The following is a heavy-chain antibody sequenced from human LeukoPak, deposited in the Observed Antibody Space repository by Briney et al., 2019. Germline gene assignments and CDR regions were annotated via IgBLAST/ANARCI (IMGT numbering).Heavy chain of an antibody. CDR1: GYTFTGYY. D-gene: IGHD3-10*01. V-gene: IGHV1-2*02. Sequence: ASVKVSCKASGYTFTGYYMHWVRQAPGQGPEWMGWINPNSGGTNYAQKFQGRVTMTRDTSISTAYMELSRLRSDDTAVYYCARDLKLSRLLWFGELLSKVAYYFDYWGQGTLVTVSS. CDR3: ARDLKLSRLLWFGELLSKVAYYFDY. J-gene: IGHJ4*02. CDR2: INPNSGGT.